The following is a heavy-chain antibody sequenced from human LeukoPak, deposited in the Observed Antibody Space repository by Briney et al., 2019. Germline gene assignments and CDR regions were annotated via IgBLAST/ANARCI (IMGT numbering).Heavy chain of an antibody. Sequence: GESLKISCKVSGYSFTNYWIGWVRQMPGKGLEWMGIIYPDDSDTKYSPSFQGQVTISADKSISTAYLQWSSLKASDTAMYYCARHVVPYSSGLTGFDYWGQGTVVTVSS. V-gene: IGHV5-51*01. CDR1: GYSFTNYW. CDR3: ARHVVPYSSGLTGFDY. J-gene: IGHJ4*02. CDR2: IYPDDSDT. D-gene: IGHD6-19*01.